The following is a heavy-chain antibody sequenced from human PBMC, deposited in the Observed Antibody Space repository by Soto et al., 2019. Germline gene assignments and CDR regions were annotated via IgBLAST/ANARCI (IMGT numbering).Heavy chain of an antibody. D-gene: IGHD4-17*01. CDR3: TTPDSPYGEYDY. Sequence: GGSLRLSCAASGFTFSNAWMSWVRQAPGKGLEWVGRIKSKTDGGTTDYAAPVKGRFTISRDDSKNTLYLQMNSLKTEDTAVYYCTTPDSPYGEYDYWGQGTLVTVSS. V-gene: IGHV3-15*01. J-gene: IGHJ4*02. CDR2: IKSKTDGGTT. CDR1: GFTFSNAW.